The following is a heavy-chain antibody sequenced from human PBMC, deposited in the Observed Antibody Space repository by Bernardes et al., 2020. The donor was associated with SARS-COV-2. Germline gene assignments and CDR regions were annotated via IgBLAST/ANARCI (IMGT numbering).Heavy chain of an antibody. V-gene: IGHV3-66*01. J-gene: IGHJ4*02. CDR1: VFSVSTNC. CDR3: ARDYPDPAD. CDR2: IYSGGNT. D-gene: IGHD6-13*01. Sequence: GSIRLPYAASVFSVSTNCMSWVRPTRGKGLEWVSVIYSGGNTYYADSVKGRFTTSRDSFKNTLSLQMNSLRAEDTAIYYCARDYPDPADWGQGTLVTVSS.